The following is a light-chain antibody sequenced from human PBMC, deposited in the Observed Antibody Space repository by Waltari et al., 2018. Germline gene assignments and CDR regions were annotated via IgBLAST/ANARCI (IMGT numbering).Light chain of an antibody. Sequence: EIVLTQSPGTLSLSPGESATLSCRASQTIIANYLAWYQQKHGQAPRLLIYGASNRATGIPDRFSGSGSGTAFTRTISRLEPEDYAVYHCQQYGTSSALTFGGGTKVEIK. CDR2: GAS. J-gene: IGKJ4*01. CDR1: QTIIANY. CDR3: QQYGTSSALT. V-gene: IGKV3-20*01.